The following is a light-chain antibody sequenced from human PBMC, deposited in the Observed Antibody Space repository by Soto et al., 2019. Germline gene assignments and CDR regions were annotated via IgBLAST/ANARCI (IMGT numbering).Light chain of an antibody. J-gene: IGKJ1*01. CDR2: KAS. CDR1: QTISSW. V-gene: IGKV1-5*03. Sequence: DIQMTQSPSTLSGSVGDRVTITCRASQTISSWLAWYQQKPGKAPKLLIYKASTLKSGVPSRFSGSGSGTELTLTISSLQPDDFATYYCQHYNSYSEAFCQSTKVDI. CDR3: QHYNSYSEA.